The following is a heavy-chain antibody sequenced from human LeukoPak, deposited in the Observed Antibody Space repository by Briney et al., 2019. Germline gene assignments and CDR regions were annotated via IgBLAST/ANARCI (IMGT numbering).Heavy chain of an antibody. V-gene: IGHV4-4*07. Sequence: SETLSLTCIVSGASIISYYWTWIRQPAGKGLEWIGRISGSGRTDYNPSLKSRVTKSLDTSKNQFSLKLYSVTAADTAVYYCARDFAPDPYYYWGQGTLITVSS. CDR3: ARDFAPDPYYY. CDR1: GASIISYY. J-gene: IGHJ4*02. D-gene: IGHD2-21*01. CDR2: ISGSGRT.